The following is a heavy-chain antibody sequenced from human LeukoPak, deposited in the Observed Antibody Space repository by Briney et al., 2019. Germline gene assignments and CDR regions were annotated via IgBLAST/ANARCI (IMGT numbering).Heavy chain of an antibody. Sequence: PGGSLRLSCAASGFTFSSYGMHWVRQAPGKGLEWVAVIWYDGSNKYYADSVKGRFTISRDNSKNTLYLQMNSLRDEDTAVYYCARGNHGMDVWGQGTTVTVSS. V-gene: IGHV3-33*01. CDR1: GFTFSSYG. CDR3: ARGNHGMDV. J-gene: IGHJ6*02. CDR2: IWYDGSNK.